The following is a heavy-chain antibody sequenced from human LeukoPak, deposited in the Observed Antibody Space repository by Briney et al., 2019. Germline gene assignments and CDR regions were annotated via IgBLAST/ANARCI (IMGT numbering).Heavy chain of an antibody. CDR3: ASAGSFLTGYFG. V-gene: IGHV1-8*01. CDR2: MNPNSGNT. D-gene: IGHD3-9*01. Sequence: ASVKVSCKASGYTFTSYDINWVRQATGQGLEWMGWMNPNSGNTGYAQKFQGRVTMTRNTSISTAYMELSSLRSEDTAVYYCASAGSFLTGYFGWGQGTLVTVSS. CDR1: GYTFTSYD. J-gene: IGHJ4*02.